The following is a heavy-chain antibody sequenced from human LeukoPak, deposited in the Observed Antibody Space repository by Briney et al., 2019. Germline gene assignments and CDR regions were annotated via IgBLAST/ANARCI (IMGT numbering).Heavy chain of an antibody. CDR3: ASGGIYYGAAFDF. V-gene: IGHV3-48*03. D-gene: IGHD1-26*01. J-gene: IGHJ4*02. CDR1: GFTFSSYE. CDR2: ISSSGSIT. Sequence: GGSLRLSCAASGFTFSSYEMNWVRQAPGKGLEWVSYISSSGSITNCADSVKGRFTISRDNAKNSLYLQMNSLRAEDTALYYCASGGIYYGAAFDFWGQGTLVTVSS.